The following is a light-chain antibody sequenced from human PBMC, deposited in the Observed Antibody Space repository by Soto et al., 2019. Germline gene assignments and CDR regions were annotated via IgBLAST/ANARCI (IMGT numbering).Light chain of an antibody. J-gene: IGKJ1*01. CDR2: TAS. CDR3: QQHYNTPWT. CDR1: QRISTY. Sequence: DIQLTQAPSSLSASVGDRITITCRASQRISTYLNWYQQKPGKAPELVIYTASSLEGGVASRFSGSGSGTDFTLTIISLQPEDLATYYCQQHYNTPWTFGQGTKVEIK. V-gene: IGKV1-39*01.